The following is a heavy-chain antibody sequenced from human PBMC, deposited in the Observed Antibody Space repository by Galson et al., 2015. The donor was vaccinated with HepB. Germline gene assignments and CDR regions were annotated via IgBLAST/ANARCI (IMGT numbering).Heavy chain of an antibody. D-gene: IGHD6-19*01. CDR2: IRYDGSNK. CDR1: GFTFRSYG. Sequence: SLRLSCAASGFTFRSYGMHWVRQAPGKGLEWVAFIRYDGSNKYYADSVKGRFTISRDNSKNTLYLQMNSLRAEDTAVYYCAKVRGQYITGWFDYWGQGTLVTVSS. V-gene: IGHV3-30*02. J-gene: IGHJ4*02. CDR3: AKVRGQYITGWFDY.